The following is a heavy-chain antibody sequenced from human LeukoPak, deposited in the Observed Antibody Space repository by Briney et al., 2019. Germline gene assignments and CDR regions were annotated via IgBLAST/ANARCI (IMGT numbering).Heavy chain of an antibody. D-gene: IGHD3-10*01. J-gene: IGHJ4*02. CDR2: IIHSGST. Sequence: PSETLSLTCAVYGGSFSGYYWSWIRQPPGKGLEWIGEIIHSGSTNYNPSLKSRVTISVDTSKNQFSLKLSSVTAADTAVYYCARNVLLWFGGRIQPQKLDYWGQGTLVTVSS. CDR3: ARNVLLWFGGRIQPQKLDY. CDR1: GGSFSGYY. V-gene: IGHV4-34*12.